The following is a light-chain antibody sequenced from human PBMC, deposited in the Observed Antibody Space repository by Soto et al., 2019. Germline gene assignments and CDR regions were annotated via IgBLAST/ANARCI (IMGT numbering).Light chain of an antibody. J-gene: IGKJ1*01. CDR1: QSVSTN. CDR3: QRQSNWPRT. Sequence: EMVVTQSPATLSVSPGERATLSCRASQSVSTNLAWYQQKPGQAPRLLIHGASTRATGLPARFSGSGSGTEFTLTISSLQSEDFAIYYCQRQSNWPRTFGQGTKVDIK. V-gene: IGKV3-15*01. CDR2: GAS.